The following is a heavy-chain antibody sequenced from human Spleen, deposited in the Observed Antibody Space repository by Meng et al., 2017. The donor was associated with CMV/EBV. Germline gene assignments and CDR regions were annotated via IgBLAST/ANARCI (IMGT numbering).Heavy chain of an antibody. D-gene: IGHD3-3*01. J-gene: IGHJ5*02. CDR2: ISVYNGDT. CDR3: AKEYSDFWSGPSGLFDP. Sequence: ASVKVSCKASGYTFTDYGISWVRQAPGQGLEWMGWISVYNGDTNYVQNFQGRLTMTTDTSTSTAYMELRSLRSDDTAVYYCAKEYSDFWSGPSGLFDPWGQGTLVTVSS. CDR1: GYTFTDYG. V-gene: IGHV1-18*01.